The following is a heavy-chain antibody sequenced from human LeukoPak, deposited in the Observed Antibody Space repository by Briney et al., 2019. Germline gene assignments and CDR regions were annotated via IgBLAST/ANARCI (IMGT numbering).Heavy chain of an antibody. J-gene: IGHJ6*03. V-gene: IGHV3-7*01. CDR2: IKQDGSET. CDR3: ARGSRYYYYYMDV. CDR1: GFTFSSHW. D-gene: IGHD3-10*01. Sequence: PGGSLRLSCAASGFTFSSHWMSSVRQAPGKGLEWVANIKQDGSETYYMDSVKGRFTISRDNAKNSLYLQMNSLRAEDTAVYFCARGSRYYYYYMDVWGKGTTVTVSS.